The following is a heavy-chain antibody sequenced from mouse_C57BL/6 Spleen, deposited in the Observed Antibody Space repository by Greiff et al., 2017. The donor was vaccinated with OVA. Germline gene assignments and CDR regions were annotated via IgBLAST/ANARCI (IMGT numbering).Heavy chain of an antibody. CDR1: GFTFSSYA. J-gene: IGHJ2*01. V-gene: IGHV5-4*01. Sequence: EVQGVESGGGLVKPGGSLKLSCAASGFTFSSYAMSWVRQTPEKRLEWVATISDGGSYTYYPDNVKGRFTISRDNAKNNLYLQMSHLKSEDTAMHYCARDRGNYGFDYWGQGTTLTVSS. CDR3: ARDRGNYGFDY. D-gene: IGHD2-1*01. CDR2: ISDGGSYT.